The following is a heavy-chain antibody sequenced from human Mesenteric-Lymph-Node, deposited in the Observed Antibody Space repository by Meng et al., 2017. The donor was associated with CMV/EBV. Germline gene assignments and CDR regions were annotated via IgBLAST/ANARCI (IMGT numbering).Heavy chain of an antibody. Sequence: GGSLRLSCVASGFTFSSYAMSWVRQAPGKGLEWVSVISGSGGNTYYADSVKGRFTISRDNSKNTLYLQMNSLRAEDTAVYYCARSDYDFWSGNIYYYYYGMDVWGQGTTVTVSS. J-gene: IGHJ6*02. CDR2: ISGSGGNT. CDR1: GFTFSSYA. V-gene: IGHV3-23*01. D-gene: IGHD3-3*01. CDR3: ARSDYDFWSGNIYYYYYGMDV.